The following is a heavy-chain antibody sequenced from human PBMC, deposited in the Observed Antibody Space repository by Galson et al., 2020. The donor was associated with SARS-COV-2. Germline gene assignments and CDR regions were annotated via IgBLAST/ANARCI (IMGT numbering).Heavy chain of an antibody. CDR2: ISSSGSTI. CDR1: GFTFSDYY. J-gene: IGHJ6*03. Sequence: NSGGSLRLSCAASGFTFSDYYMSWIRQAPGKGLEWVSYISSSGSTIYYADSVKGRFTISRDNAKNSLYLQMNSLRSEDTAVYYCARGEFRSTSFFVPYYYMDVWGKGTTVTVSS. V-gene: IGHV3-11*01. D-gene: IGHD2-2*01. CDR3: ARGEFRSTSFFVPYYYMDV.